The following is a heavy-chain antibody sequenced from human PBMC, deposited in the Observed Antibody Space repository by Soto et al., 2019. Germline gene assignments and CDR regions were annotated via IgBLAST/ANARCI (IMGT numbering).Heavy chain of an antibody. CDR3: ARAPVNWFDP. Sequence: TETLSLTCAVSGYSISSGYYWGWIRQPPGKGLEWIGSIYHSGSTYYNPSLKSRVTISVDTSKNQFSLKLSSVTAADTAVYYCARAPVNWFDPWGQGTLVTVSS. J-gene: IGHJ5*02. CDR2: IYHSGST. D-gene: IGHD4-17*01. V-gene: IGHV4-38-2*01. CDR1: GYSISSGYY.